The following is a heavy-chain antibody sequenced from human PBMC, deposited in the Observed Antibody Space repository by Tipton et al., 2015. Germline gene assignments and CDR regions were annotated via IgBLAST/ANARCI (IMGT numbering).Heavy chain of an antibody. CDR1: GFTFSGHW. CDR2: INGDGTYT. V-gene: IGHV3-74*01. CDR3: ALSRDGYNYIDT. J-gene: IGHJ5*02. Sequence: GSLRLSCAASGFTFSGHWMHWVRQAPGKGLVWVSRINGDGTYTGYADSVKGRFTVSRDNAKNTLYLQMNSLRAEDTAVYYCALSRDGYNYIDTWGQGTLVTVSS. D-gene: IGHD5-24*01.